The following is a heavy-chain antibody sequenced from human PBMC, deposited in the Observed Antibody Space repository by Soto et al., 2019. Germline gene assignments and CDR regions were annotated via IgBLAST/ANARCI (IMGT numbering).Heavy chain of an antibody. D-gene: IGHD6-19*01. CDR2: IFYSGNT. J-gene: IGHJ4*02. V-gene: IGHV4-34*12. CDR3: ARHLYSGDSSGSFGY. Sequence: SETLSLTCAVYGGSFSGYYWSWIRHPPGKGLEWIGNIFYSGNTHYNPSLKSRVTISLDTSNHHFSLRVSSVTAADTAVYYCARHLYSGDSSGSFGYWGPGALVTVSS. CDR1: GGSFSGYY.